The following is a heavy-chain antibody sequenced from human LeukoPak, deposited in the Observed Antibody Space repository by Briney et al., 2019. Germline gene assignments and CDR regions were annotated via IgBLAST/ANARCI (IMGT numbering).Heavy chain of an antibody. V-gene: IGHV4-30-4*01. D-gene: IGHD2-15*01. CDR2: IYYSGST. CDR1: GGSISSGDYY. J-gene: IGHJ4*02. CDR3: ARVAPDKPFFDY. Sequence: SETLSLTCTVSGGSISSGDYYWSWIRQPPGKGLEWIGYIYYSGSTYYNPSLKSRVTMSVDTSKNQFSLKLSSVTAADTAVYYCARVAPDKPFFDYWGQGTLVTVSS.